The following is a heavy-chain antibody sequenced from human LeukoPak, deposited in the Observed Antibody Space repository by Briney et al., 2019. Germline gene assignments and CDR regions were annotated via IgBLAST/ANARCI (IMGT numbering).Heavy chain of an antibody. CDR2: IIPIFGTA. Sequence: EASVKVSCKASGGTFSSYAISWVRQAPGQGLEWMGGIIPIFGTANYAQKFQGRVTITADESTSTAYMELSSLRSEDTAVYYCARGGSYDPWSPYYMDVWGKGTTVTVSS. V-gene: IGHV1-69*01. CDR3: ARGGSYDPWSPYYMDV. D-gene: IGHD3-3*01. CDR1: GGTFSSYA. J-gene: IGHJ6*03.